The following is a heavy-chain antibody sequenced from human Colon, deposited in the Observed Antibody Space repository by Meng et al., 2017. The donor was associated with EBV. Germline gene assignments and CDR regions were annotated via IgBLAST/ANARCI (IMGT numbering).Heavy chain of an antibody. CDR2: IYHGVNI. V-gene: IGHV4-30-2*01. D-gene: IGHD3-10*01. CDR3: VRDTRRGGGWFDP. J-gene: IGHJ5*02. Sequence: QLPESVLGRVVPSKALSVTCPLLGVSITSGDFSWTWIPQPPGKGLEWIGYIYHGVNIYYTPSLRSRVTISVDKSRNQFSLKLTSVSAADTAVYYCVRDTRRGGGWFDPWGQGTLVTVSS. CDR1: GVSITSGDFS.